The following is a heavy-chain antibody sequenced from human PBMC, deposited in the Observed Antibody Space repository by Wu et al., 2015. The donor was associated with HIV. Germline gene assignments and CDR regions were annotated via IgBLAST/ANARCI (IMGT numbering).Heavy chain of an antibody. J-gene: IGHJ6*02. Sequence: QVQLVQSGAEVKKPGASVKVSCKASGYTFTSYYMHWVRQAPGQGLEWMGIINPSGGSTSYAQKFQGRVTMTRDTSTSTVYMELSSLRSEDTAVYYCARDPPRGSSYGSGSYTPYYYYGMDVWGQGTTVTVSS. D-gene: IGHD3-10*01. CDR2: INPSGGST. CDR3: ARDPPRGSSYGSGSYTPYYYYGMDV. CDR1: GYTFTSYY. V-gene: IGHV1-46*01.